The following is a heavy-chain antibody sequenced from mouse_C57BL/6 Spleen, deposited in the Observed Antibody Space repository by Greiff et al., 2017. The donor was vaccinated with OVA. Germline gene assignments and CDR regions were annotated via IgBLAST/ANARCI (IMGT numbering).Heavy chain of an antibody. CDR3: ARSGGSNFDY. CDR1: GYAFSSSW. J-gene: IGHJ2*01. Sequence: VQRVESGPELVKPGASVKISCKASGYAFSSSWMNWVKQRPGKGLEWIGRIYPGDGDTNYNGKFKGKATLTADKSSSTAYMQLSSLTSEDSAVYFCARSGGSNFDYWGQGTTLTVSS. D-gene: IGHD3-1*01. V-gene: IGHV1-82*01. CDR2: IYPGDGDT.